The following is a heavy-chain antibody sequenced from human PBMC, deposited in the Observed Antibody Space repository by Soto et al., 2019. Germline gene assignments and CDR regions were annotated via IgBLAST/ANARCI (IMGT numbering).Heavy chain of an antibody. CDR1: GCSFGTYS. Sequence: GAFRIACESSGCSFGTYSMNWVRRTRRKGLEWVSFISGRGTTTYYADSMKGRFTVSRDNANNSLSLEVNSLRGEDAAVYDSARLGYCSSSTSKYYFYYYGMDVWGQGTTVTVSS. J-gene: IGHJ6*02. CDR2: ISGRGTTT. D-gene: IGHD2-2*03. V-gene: IGHV3-48*01. CDR3: ARLGYCSSSTSKYYFYYYGMDV.